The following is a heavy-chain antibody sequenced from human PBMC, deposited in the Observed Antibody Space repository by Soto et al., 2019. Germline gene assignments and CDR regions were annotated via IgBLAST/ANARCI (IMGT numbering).Heavy chain of an antibody. CDR2: IYYSGST. Sequence: QVQLQESGPGLVKPSETLSLTCTVSGGSISSYYWSWIRQPPGKGLEWIGYIYYSGSTNYNPSLKSRVTISVDTSKTQFSLKLSSVTAADTAVYYCARARYGDFYFDYWGQGTLVTVSS. CDR1: GGSISSYY. CDR3: ARARYGDFYFDY. V-gene: IGHV4-59*01. J-gene: IGHJ4*02. D-gene: IGHD4-17*01.